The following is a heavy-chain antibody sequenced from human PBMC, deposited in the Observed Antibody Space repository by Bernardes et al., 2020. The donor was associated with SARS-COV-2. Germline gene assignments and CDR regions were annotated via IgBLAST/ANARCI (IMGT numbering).Heavy chain of an antibody. CDR2: INYRVTT. V-gene: IGHV4-39*01. D-gene: IGHD2-21*02. Sequence: SETLYLTCTVSGDSISSNIYFWVWVRQPPGKGLEWIGSINYRVTTYYTAPLKSRLTMSVDTSNQQFSLKLRSVTAADTAVYYCARLPETASHGNYFDYWGQGTLVTVSS. CDR3: ARLPETASHGNYFDY. CDR1: GDSISSNIYF. J-gene: IGHJ4*02.